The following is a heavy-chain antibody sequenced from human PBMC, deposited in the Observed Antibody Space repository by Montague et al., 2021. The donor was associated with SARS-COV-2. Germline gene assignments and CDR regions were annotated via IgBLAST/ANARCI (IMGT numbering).Heavy chain of an antibody. CDR1: GGSISSGGYY. D-gene: IGHD2-21*02. J-gene: IGHJ2*01. V-gene: IGHV4-31*03. CDR2: IYYSGST. CDR3: GRVHIVVVTAIRYFDL. Sequence: TLSLTCTVSGGSISSGGYYWIWIRQHPGKGLEWIGYIYYSGSTYYNLSLKSRVTISVDTSKNQFSLKLGSVTAADTAVYYCGRVHIVVVTAIRYFDLWGRGTLVTVSS.